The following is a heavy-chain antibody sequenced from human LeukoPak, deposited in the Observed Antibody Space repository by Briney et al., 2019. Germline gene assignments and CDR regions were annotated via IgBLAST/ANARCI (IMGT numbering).Heavy chain of an antibody. Sequence: SQTLSLTCTVSGGSISSGGYYWSWIRQPPGKGLEWIGYIYYSGSTNYNPSLKSRVTISVDTSKNQFSLKLSSVTAADTAVYYCARTRPPRWVGGYFDYWGQGTLVTVSS. V-gene: IGHV4-61*08. D-gene: IGHD1-26*01. CDR2: IYYSGST. CDR3: ARTRPPRWVGGYFDY. CDR1: GGSISSGGYY. J-gene: IGHJ4*02.